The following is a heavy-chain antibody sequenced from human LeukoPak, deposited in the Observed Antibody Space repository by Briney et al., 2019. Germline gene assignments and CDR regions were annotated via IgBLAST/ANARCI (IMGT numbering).Heavy chain of an antibody. CDR1: GFTFSSYA. D-gene: IGHD3-10*01. V-gene: IGHV3-23*01. J-gene: IGHJ4*02. Sequence: GGSLRLSCAASGFTFSSYAMSWVRQAPGKGLEWVSAISGSGGSTYYADSVKGRFTISRDNSKNTLYLQMNSLRAEDTAVYYCAKEYDGDYYGSGSYFDYWGQGTLVTVSS. CDR3: AKEYDGDYYGSGSYFDY. CDR2: ISGSGGST.